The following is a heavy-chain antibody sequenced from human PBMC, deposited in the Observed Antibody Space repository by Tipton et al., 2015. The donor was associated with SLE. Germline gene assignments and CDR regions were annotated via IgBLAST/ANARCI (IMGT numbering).Heavy chain of an antibody. CDR1: GYTFTSYY. D-gene: IGHD1-14*01. V-gene: IGHV1-46*01. Sequence: QSGAEVKKPGASVKVSCKASGYTFTSYYMHWVRQAPGQGLEWMGIINPSGGSTSYAQKFQGRVTMTRDTSTSTAYMELRSLRSDDTAVYYCANPRTSRGMDVWGQGTAVTVSS. CDR3: ANPRTSRGMDV. CDR2: INPSGGST. J-gene: IGHJ6*02.